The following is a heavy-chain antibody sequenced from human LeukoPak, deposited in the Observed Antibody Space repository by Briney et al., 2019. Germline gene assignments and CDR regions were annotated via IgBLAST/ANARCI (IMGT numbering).Heavy chain of an antibody. J-gene: IGHJ4*02. CDR2: ISSSGSAI. Sequence: AGGSLSLSCAASGFTFSSYEMNWVRQAPGKGLEWGSKISSSGSAIYYADSVKGRFTISRDNAKSTLYLQMNSLRAEDTAVYYCARGGSLGYWGQGTLVTVSS. D-gene: IGHD6-19*01. V-gene: IGHV3-48*03. CDR1: GFTFSSYE. CDR3: ARGGSLGY.